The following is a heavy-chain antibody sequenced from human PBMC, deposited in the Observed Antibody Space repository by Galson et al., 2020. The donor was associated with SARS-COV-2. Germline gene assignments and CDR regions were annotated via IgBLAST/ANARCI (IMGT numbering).Heavy chain of an antibody. D-gene: IGHD3-10*02. Sequence: SETLSLTCTVSGGSISSSGYYWGWIRQPPGKGLEWIGSVYHRGSTYYNPSLKSRVTISTDTSKNLFSLKLISVTAADTAVYYCAKLNVPNWFDPWGPGTLVTVSS. CDR2: VYHRGST. V-gene: IGHV4-39*07. CDR1: GGSISSSGYY. J-gene: IGHJ5*02. CDR3: AKLNVPNWFDP.